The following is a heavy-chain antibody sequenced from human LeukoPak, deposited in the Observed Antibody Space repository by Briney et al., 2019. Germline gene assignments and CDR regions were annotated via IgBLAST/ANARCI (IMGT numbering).Heavy chain of an antibody. CDR2: ISGSGGST. Sequence: GGSLRLSCAASGFTFSSYAMSWVRQAPGKGLEWVSAISGSGGSTYYADSVKGRFTISRDNSKNTLYLQMNSLRAEDTAVYYCAKSPLNYYGSGSPSAFDYWGQGTLVTVSS. J-gene: IGHJ4*02. V-gene: IGHV3-23*01. CDR3: AKSPLNYYGSGSPSAFDY. D-gene: IGHD3-10*01. CDR1: GFTFSSYA.